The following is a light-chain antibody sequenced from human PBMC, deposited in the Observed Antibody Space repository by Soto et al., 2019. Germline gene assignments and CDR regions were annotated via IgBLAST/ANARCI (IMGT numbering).Light chain of an antibody. J-gene: IGKJ4*01. V-gene: IGKV3-20*01. CDR1: KSVSSSY. Sequence: EIVLTQSPGTLSLSPGERATLSCRASKSVSSSYLAWYQQKPGQAPRLLIYGASSRATGIPDRFSVSGSGTDFTLTISRLEAEDFAGYYCQQYGSSPSLGFGGGTKGEIK. CDR2: GAS. CDR3: QQYGSSPSLG.